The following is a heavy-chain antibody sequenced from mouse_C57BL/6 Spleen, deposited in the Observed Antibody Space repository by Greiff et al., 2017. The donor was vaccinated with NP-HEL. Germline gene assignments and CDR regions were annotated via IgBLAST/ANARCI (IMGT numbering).Heavy chain of an antibody. CDR3: ARVYYDYDGHFDV. J-gene: IGHJ1*03. Sequence: DVQLVESEGGLVQPGSSMKLSCTASGFTFSDYYMAWVRQVPEKGLEWVANINYDGSSTYYLASLKSRFIISRDNAKNILYLQMSSLKSEDTATYDCARVYYDYDGHFDVWGTGTTVTVSS. V-gene: IGHV5-16*01. CDR1: GFTFSDYY. D-gene: IGHD2-4*01. CDR2: INYDGSST.